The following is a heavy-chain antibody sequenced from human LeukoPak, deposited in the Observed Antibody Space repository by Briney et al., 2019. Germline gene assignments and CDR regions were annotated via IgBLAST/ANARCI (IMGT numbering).Heavy chain of an antibody. CDR2: INPNSGGT. J-gene: IGHJ5*02. CDR1: GYIFTDYY. Sequence: ASVKVSCKASGYIFTDYYMHWVRQAPGQGLEWMGWINPNSGGTNYAQKFQGRVTMTRDTSISTAYMELSRLRSDDTAVYYCARERAFPNWFDPWGQGTLVTVSS. D-gene: IGHD3-16*01. V-gene: IGHV1-2*02. CDR3: ARERAFPNWFDP.